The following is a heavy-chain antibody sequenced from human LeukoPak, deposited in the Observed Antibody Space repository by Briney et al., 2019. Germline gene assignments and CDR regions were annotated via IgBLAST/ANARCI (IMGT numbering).Heavy chain of an antibody. CDR2: INHSGST. CDR3: ARGGVSAAGTYARKDNWFDP. J-gene: IGHJ5*02. V-gene: IGHV4-34*01. CDR1: GGSFSGYY. Sequence: SETLSPTCAVYGGSFSGYYWSWIRQPPGKGLEWIGEINHSGSTNYNPSLKSRVTISVDTSKNQFSLKLSSVTAADTAVYYCARGGVSAAGTYARKDNWFDPWGQGTLVTVSS. D-gene: IGHD6-13*01.